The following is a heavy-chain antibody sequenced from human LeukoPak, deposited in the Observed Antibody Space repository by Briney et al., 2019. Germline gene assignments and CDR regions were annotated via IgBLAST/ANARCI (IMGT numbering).Heavy chain of an antibody. Sequence: ASVKVSCKASGYTFTGYYMHWVRQAPGQGLEWMGWINPNSGGTNYAQKFQGRVTMTRDTSISTAYMELSRLRSDDTAVYYCARAGCYKDFYYFDYWGQGTLVTVSS. J-gene: IGHJ4*02. CDR3: ARAGCYKDFYYFDY. CDR1: GYTFTGYY. V-gene: IGHV1-2*02. CDR2: INPNSGGT. D-gene: IGHD2-2*02.